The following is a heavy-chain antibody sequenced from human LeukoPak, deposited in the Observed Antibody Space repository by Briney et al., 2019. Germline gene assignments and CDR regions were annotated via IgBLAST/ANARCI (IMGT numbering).Heavy chain of an antibody. D-gene: IGHD2-2*01. CDR1: GFTFSSYP. J-gene: IGHJ4*02. Sequence: GGSLRLSCAGSGFTFSSYPMSWVRQAPGKGLQWVSAISNGGGTSYYADSVKGRFTISRDNSKSTLYLQMDSLSAEATAIYYCAARPRMPPRFDFWGQGALVTVSS. V-gene: IGHV3-23*01. CDR3: AARPRMPPRFDF. CDR2: ISNGGGTS.